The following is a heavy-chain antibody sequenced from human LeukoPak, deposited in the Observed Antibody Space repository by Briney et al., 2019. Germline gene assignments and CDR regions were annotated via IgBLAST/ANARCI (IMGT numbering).Heavy chain of an antibody. CDR1: GGSIGSGGYS. CDR3: ARGVEGFDY. J-gene: IGHJ4*02. CDR2: IYHSGST. V-gene: IGHV4-30-2*01. D-gene: IGHD5/OR15-5a*01. Sequence: SQTLSLTCAVSGGSIGSGGYSCSWIRQPPGQGLEWIGYIYHSGSTYYNPSLKSRVTISVDRSKNQFSLELSSVTAADTAVYYCARGVEGFDYWGQGTLVTVSS.